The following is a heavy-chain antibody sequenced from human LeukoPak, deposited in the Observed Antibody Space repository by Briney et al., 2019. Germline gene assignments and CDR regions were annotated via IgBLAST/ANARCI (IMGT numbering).Heavy chain of an antibody. Sequence: SETLSLTCAVSGYSVGSAYYWVWIRQPPGKGLEWIGTISHNGNAYYNPSLKSRLAMSVETSKNQFSLHLNSVTAADTAVYFSARDPNWDSWFDPWGQGALVTVSS. J-gene: IGHJ5*02. V-gene: IGHV4-38-2*02. CDR2: ISHNGNA. CDR1: GYSVGSAYY. CDR3: ARDPNWDSWFDP. D-gene: IGHD3-16*01.